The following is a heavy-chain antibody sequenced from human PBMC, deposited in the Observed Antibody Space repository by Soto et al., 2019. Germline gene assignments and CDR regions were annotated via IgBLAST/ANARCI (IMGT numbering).Heavy chain of an antibody. CDR3: ARFEGICSGGSCYSDY. Sequence: QVQLVQPGAEVKKPGSSVKVSCKASGGTFSSYAISWVRQAPGHGLEWMGGIIPIFGTANYAQKFQGRVTITADESTSTAYMELSSLRSEDTAVYYCARFEGICSGGSCYSDYWGQGTLVTVSS. D-gene: IGHD2-15*01. CDR2: IIPIFGTA. V-gene: IGHV1-69*01. CDR1: GGTFSSYA. J-gene: IGHJ4*02.